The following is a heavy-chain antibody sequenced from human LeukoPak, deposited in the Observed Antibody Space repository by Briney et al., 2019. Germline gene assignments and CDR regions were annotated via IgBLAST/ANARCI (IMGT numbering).Heavy chain of an antibody. D-gene: IGHD6-6*01. J-gene: IGHJ5*02. CDR2: IIPIFGTA. V-gene: IGHV1-69*05. CDR1: GGTFSSYA. Sequence: SVKVSCKASGGTFSSYAISWVRQAPGQGLEWMGGIIPIFGTANYAQKFQGRVTITTDESTSTAYMELSSLRSEDTAVYYCASVIAAPPSVWFDPWGQGTLVTVSS. CDR3: ASVIAAPPSVWFDP.